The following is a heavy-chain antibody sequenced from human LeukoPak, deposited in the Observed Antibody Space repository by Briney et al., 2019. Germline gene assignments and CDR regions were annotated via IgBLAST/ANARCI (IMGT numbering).Heavy chain of an antibody. Sequence: GGSLRLSCAASGFTFSDYYMSWIRQAPGKGLEWVSYISSSGSTIYYADSVKGRFTISRDNAENSLFLQMNSLRADDTAVYFCARQPIYEAYFDFWGQGTLVTVSS. CDR3: ARQPIYEAYFDF. CDR1: GFTFSDYY. D-gene: IGHD3-16*01. CDR2: ISSSGSTI. J-gene: IGHJ4*02. V-gene: IGHV3-11*04.